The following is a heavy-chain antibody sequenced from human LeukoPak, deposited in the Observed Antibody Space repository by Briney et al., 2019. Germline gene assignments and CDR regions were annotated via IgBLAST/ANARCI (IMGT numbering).Heavy chain of an antibody. D-gene: IGHD5-18*01. V-gene: IGHV4-59*11. CDR1: GGSISSHY. CDR2: IYYSGST. J-gene: IGHJ4*02. CDR3: ARGASVDTAPGY. Sequence: KPSETLPLTCTVSGGSISSHYWSWIRQPPGKRLEWIGYIYYSGSTNYNPSLKSRVTISVDTSKNQFSLKLSSVTAADTAVYYCARGASVDTAPGYWGQGTLVTVSS.